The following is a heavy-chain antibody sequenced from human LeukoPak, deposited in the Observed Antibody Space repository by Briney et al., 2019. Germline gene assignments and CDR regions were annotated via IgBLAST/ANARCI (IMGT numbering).Heavy chain of an antibody. J-gene: IGHJ4*02. V-gene: IGHV1-69*05. Sequence: SVKVSCKASGGTFSSYAISWVRQAPGQGLEWMGGIIPIFGTANYAQKFQGRVTMTRDTSTSTVYMELSSLRSEDTAVYYCARVGSLGYYDFWSGYEAFDYWGQGTLVTVSS. CDR3: ARVGSLGYYDFWSGYEAFDY. CDR2: IIPIFGTA. D-gene: IGHD3-3*01. CDR1: GGTFSSYA.